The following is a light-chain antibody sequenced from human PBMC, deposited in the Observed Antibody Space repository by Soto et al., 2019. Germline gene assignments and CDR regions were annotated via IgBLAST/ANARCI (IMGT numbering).Light chain of an antibody. CDR2: EAS. J-gene: IGKJ4*01. Sequence: DIQMTQSPSTLSASVGDRVTIACRASQTINDWLAWYQQKPGKAPKVLISEASSLESGVPSRFSGSGSGTEFTLTISSLQPDDFATYYCHQYNDYPLTFGGGTKVEIK. V-gene: IGKV1-5*03. CDR3: HQYNDYPLT. CDR1: QTINDW.